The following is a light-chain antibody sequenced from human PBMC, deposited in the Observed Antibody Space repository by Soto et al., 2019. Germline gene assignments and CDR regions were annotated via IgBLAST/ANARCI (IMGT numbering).Light chain of an antibody. Sequence: QSALTRPASVSGSPGQSITISCTGTSSDIGAYNYVSWYQQYPGKAPKLMIYGVTNRPSGVSNRFSGSKTGNTASLTISGLQAADEADYYCFSHRSGDSHVFGTGTKVTVL. V-gene: IGLV2-14*01. CDR3: FSHRSGDSHV. J-gene: IGLJ1*01. CDR2: GVT. CDR1: SSDIGAYNY.